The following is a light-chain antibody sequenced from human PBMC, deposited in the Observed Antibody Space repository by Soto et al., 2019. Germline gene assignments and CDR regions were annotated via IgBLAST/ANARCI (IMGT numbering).Light chain of an antibody. CDR1: HNIDTW. CDR3: QQHADYPIT. J-gene: IGKJ4*01. Sequence: DIQTTQSPSTLSASIGDTVTITCRASHNIDTWLAWFQQKPGKAPNLLIYKASTLEAGVPSRFTGSASGTEFTLTISSLQHDDFATYYCQQHADYPITFGAAPKVDIK. V-gene: IGKV1-5*03. CDR2: KAS.